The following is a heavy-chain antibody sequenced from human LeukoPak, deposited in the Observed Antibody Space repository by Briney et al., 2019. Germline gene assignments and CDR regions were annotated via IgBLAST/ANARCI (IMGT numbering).Heavy chain of an antibody. Sequence: SVRVSCKASGGTFSSHAISWVRQAPGQGLEWVGGIIPIFGTTNYAQKFQGRVTITTDESTSTGYMELRSLRSDDTAVYSCARGDSGYDYGFDNWGQGTLVTVSS. CDR1: GGTFSSHA. J-gene: IGHJ4*02. D-gene: IGHD5-12*01. V-gene: IGHV1-69*05. CDR3: ARGDSGYDYGFDN. CDR2: IIPIFGTT.